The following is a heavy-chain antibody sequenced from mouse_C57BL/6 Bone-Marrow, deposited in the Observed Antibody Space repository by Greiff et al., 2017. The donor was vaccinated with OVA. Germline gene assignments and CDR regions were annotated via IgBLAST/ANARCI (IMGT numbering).Heavy chain of an antibody. CDR2: IRSKSNNYAT. Sequence: EVQLVESGGGLVQPKGSLKLSCAASGFSFNTYAMNWVRQAPVKGLEWVARIRSKSNNYATYYADSVKDRFTISRDDSESMLYLQMNNLKTEDTAMYYCVRRGDNGSSPWYFDVWGTGTTVTVSS. D-gene: IGHD1-1*01. CDR1: GFSFNTYA. CDR3: VRRGDNGSSPWYFDV. J-gene: IGHJ1*03. V-gene: IGHV10-1*01.